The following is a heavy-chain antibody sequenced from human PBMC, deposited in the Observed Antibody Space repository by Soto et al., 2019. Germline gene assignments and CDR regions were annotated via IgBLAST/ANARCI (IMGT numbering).Heavy chain of an antibody. V-gene: IGHV2-26*01. D-gene: IGHD3-22*01. CDR1: GVSLSNPRMG. CDR2: IFSNDEK. J-gene: IGHJ4*02. CDR3: ARIQRISMIVVSKPYFDY. Sequence: ESGATRVNPTGTLTLTFTVSGVSLSNPRMGVSWIRQPPGKALEWLAHIFSNDEKSYSTSLKSRLTISRDTSKSQVVLTMTNMDPVDTATYYCARIQRISMIVVSKPYFDYWGQGALVNSPQ.